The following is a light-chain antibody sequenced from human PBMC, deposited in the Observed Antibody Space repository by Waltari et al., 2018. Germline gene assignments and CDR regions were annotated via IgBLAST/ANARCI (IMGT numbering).Light chain of an antibody. V-gene: IGLV2-14*03. CDR2: DVS. CDR1: SSDVGGYNY. J-gene: IGLJ2*01. Sequence: QSALTQPASVSGSPGQSITISCTGTSSDVGGYNYVSWYQQHPGKAPNLFLYDVSNRPLGVSKRFSGSKSGNTAYLTISVLQAEDEADYYCSSYISSSTLELFGGGTSLTVL. CDR3: SSYISSSTLEL.